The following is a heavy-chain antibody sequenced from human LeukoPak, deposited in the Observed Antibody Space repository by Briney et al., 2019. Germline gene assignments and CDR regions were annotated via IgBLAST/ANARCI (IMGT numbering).Heavy chain of an antibody. J-gene: IGHJ4*02. CDR1: GFTFSSYG. V-gene: IGHV3-33*06. CDR2: IWYDGSNK. CDR3: AKEIAPYYDSSGLNY. D-gene: IGHD3-22*01. Sequence: GGSLRLSCAASGFTFSSYGMHWVRQAPGKGLEGVAVIWYDGSNKYYADSVKGRFTISRDNSKNTLYLQMNSLRAEDTAVYYCAKEIAPYYDSSGLNYWGQGTLVTVSS.